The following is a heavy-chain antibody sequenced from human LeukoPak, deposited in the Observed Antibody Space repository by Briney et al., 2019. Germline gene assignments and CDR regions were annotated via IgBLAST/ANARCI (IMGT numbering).Heavy chain of an antibody. D-gene: IGHD6-19*01. CDR3: ATQIAVAGTEGGWFDP. Sequence: SETLSLTCTVSGGSISSSSYYWGWIRQPPGKGLEWIGSIYYSGSTYYNPSLKSRVTISVDTFKNQFSLKLSSVTAADTAVYYCATQIAVAGTEGGWFDPWGQGTLVTVSS. J-gene: IGHJ5*02. CDR1: GGSISSSSYY. CDR2: IYYSGST. V-gene: IGHV4-39*01.